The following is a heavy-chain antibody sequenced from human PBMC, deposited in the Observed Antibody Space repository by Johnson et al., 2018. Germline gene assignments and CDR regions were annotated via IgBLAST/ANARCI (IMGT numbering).Heavy chain of an antibody. J-gene: IGHJ4*02. Sequence: EVQLVESGGGLVNQGRSLRLSCTASGVTFGDYAMSWFRQAPGEGLEWVGCIRSTTYGGTTEYAESVKGRFSISRDDSKTIAYLQMNSLKNEDTAVYYWTRGPNSSGWYSLGDYWGQGTLVTVSS. CDR1: GVTFGDYA. D-gene: IGHD6-19*01. V-gene: IGHV3-49*05. CDR2: IRSTTYGGTT. CDR3: TRGPNSSGWYSLGDY.